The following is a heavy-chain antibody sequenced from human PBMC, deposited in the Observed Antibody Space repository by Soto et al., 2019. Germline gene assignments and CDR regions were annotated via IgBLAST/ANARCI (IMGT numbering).Heavy chain of an antibody. CDR1: GGSINNYY. CDR3: ARGIGLDY. V-gene: IGHV4-59*01. J-gene: IGHJ4*02. Sequence: QVQLQESGPGLVKPSETLSLTCTVSGGSINNYYWSWIRQPPGKGLEWIGYIYHSGSTNYNPSLKSRVTISIDTSKKQFSLRLGSVTASDAAVYYCARGIGLDYWGQGTLVTVSS. D-gene: IGHD3-10*01. CDR2: IYHSGST.